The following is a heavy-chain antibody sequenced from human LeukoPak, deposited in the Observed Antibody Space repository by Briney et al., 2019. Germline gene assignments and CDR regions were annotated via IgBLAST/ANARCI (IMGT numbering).Heavy chain of an antibody. D-gene: IGHD6-13*01. J-gene: IGHJ4*02. CDR3: ARLLGSSWTFDY. CDR2: IYPGDSDT. CDR1: GYSFNTYW. Sequence: GESLKISCKGSGYSFNTYWIAWVRQMPGKGLEWMGIIYPGDSDTRYGPSFQGQVTISADKSISTAYLHWSSLKASDTAMYYCARLLGSSWTFDYWGQGTLVTVSS. V-gene: IGHV5-51*01.